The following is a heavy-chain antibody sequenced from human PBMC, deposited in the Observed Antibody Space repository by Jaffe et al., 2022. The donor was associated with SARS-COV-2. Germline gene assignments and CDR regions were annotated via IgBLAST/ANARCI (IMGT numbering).Heavy chain of an antibody. CDR2: VSGSGNYT. CDR1: GFNFSNYA. J-gene: IGHJ4*01. V-gene: IGHV3-23*01. D-gene: IGHD3-22*01. Sequence: EVHLLESGGGLVQPGGSLRLSCAVSGFNFSNYAMSWVRQAPGKGLEWVSVVSGSGNYTFYADSVKGRFTISRDNSRETLSLQMNSLKAGDTAIYYCARHYYDRSGWMDYWGQGTLVTVSS. CDR3: ARHYYDRSGWMDY.